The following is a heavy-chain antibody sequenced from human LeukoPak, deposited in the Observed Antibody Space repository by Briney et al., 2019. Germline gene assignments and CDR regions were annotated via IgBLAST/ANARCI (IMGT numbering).Heavy chain of an antibody. Sequence: ASVKVSCKVSGYTLTELSMHWVRQAPGKGLEWMGGFDPEDGETIYAQKFQGRVTMTEDTSTDTAYMELRSLRSDDTAVYYCARAGRSSAYGSGSNCDYWGQGTLVTVSS. CDR1: GYTLTELS. CDR3: ARAGRSSAYGSGSNCDY. V-gene: IGHV1-24*01. D-gene: IGHD3-10*01. J-gene: IGHJ4*02. CDR2: FDPEDGET.